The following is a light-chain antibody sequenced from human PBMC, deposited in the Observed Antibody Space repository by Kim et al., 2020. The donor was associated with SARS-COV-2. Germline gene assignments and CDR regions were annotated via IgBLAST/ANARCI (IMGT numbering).Light chain of an antibody. CDR2: WAS. CDR3: QQYYSDPYT. Sequence: RATINCKSNESLLYSSNNKNYLTWYQQKAGQPPKLLIYWASTRESGVPDRFSGSGSGTDFTLTISSLQPEDLADYYCQQYYSDPYTFGRGTKLEI. CDR1: ESLLYSSNNKNY. J-gene: IGKJ2*01. V-gene: IGKV4-1*01.